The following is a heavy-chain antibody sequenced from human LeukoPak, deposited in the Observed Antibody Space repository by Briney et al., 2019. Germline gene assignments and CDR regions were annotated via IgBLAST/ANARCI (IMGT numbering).Heavy chain of an antibody. D-gene: IGHD4-17*01. Sequence: GTSLRLSCAASGFSFSDYAIHWVRQAPGKGLEWVSYISSSSSTIYYADSVKGRFTISRDNAKNSLYLQMNSLRAEDTAVYYCARADTGLRPKYDAFDIWGQGTMVTVSS. V-gene: IGHV3-48*04. CDR2: ISSSSSTI. CDR1: GFSFSDYA. CDR3: ARADTGLRPKYDAFDI. J-gene: IGHJ3*02.